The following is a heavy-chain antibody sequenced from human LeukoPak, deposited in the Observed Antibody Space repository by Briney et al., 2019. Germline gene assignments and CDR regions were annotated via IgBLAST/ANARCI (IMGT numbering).Heavy chain of an antibody. D-gene: IGHD1-14*01. CDR1: GGSVSSYY. CDR2: IYYSGST. J-gene: IGHJ6*02. V-gene: IGHV4-59*02. Sequence: SETLSLTCTVSGGSVSSYYWSWIRQPPGKGLEWIGYIYYSGSTNYNPSLKSRVPISEDTSKNQFSLKLSSVTAADTAVYYCASHKTDYYYYGMDVWGQGTTVTVS. CDR3: ASHKTDYYYYGMDV.